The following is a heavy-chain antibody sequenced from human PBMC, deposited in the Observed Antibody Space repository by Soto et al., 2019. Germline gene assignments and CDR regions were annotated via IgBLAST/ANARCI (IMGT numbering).Heavy chain of an antibody. CDR2: INPSGGST. Sequence: QVQLVQSGAEVKKPGASVKVSCKASGYTFTSYYMHWVRQAPGQGLEWMGIINPSGGSTSYAQKFQGKVTMTRDTSTSTVYMDLSSLSAEATAVYYCARDQLCNMVYVARDVWGQGTTVTVS. J-gene: IGHJ6*02. D-gene: IGHD2-8*01. CDR3: ARDQLCNMVYVARDV. V-gene: IGHV1-46*01. CDR1: GYTFTSYY.